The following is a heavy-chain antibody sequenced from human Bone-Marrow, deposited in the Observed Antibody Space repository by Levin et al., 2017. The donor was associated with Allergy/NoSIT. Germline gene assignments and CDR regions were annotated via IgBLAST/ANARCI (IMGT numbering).Heavy chain of an antibody. CDR1: GFAFSRYA. CDR2: ISGDGGST. CDR3: AKELTYFNILTYFDF. Sequence: GESLKISCAASGFAFSRYAMNWVRQAPGKGLEWVSAISGDGGSTYYADSVKGRFTISRDNSKNTLYLQMNSLTAEDAAIYYCAKELTYFNILTYFDFWGQGTLVTVSS. V-gene: IGHV3-23*01. J-gene: IGHJ4*02. D-gene: IGHD3-9*01.